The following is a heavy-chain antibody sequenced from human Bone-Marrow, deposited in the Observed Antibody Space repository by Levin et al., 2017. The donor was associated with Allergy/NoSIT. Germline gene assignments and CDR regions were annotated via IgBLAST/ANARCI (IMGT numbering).Heavy chain of an antibody. CDR3: ARGRYNWNGDLQY. Sequence: SETLSLTCTVSGVSISNVGYYWSWIRQHPGTGLEWIGYIYNSATTHYNPSLESRVDISVDTSKNQLSLKVNSVTAADSALYYCARGRYNWNGDLQYWGQGALVIVSS. CDR2: IYNSATT. CDR1: GVSISNVGYY. J-gene: IGHJ4*02. D-gene: IGHD1-1*01. V-gene: IGHV4-31*03.